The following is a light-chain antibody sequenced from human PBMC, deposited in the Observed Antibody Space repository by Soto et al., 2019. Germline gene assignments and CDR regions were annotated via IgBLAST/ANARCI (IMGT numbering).Light chain of an antibody. Sequence: QSVLTQPASVSGSPGQSVTISCAGTSSDVGGYNFVSWYQQHPGKATQLVIYDVSSRPSGVSNRFSGSKSGNTASLTISGLQAEDEADYYCSSYTSSYTYVFGTGTKVTVL. V-gene: IGLV2-14*03. J-gene: IGLJ1*01. CDR2: DVS. CDR1: SSDVGGYNF. CDR3: SSYTSSYTYV.